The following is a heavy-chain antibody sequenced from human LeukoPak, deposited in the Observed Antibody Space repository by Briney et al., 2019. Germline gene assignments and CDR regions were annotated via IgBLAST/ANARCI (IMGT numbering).Heavy chain of an antibody. J-gene: IGHJ3*01. Sequence: GGSLRLSCSVSGFTFSSYSMNWVRQAPGKGLQWVASISSGGSYSFYADSVEGRFSVSRDNARNSVSLQMNSLGPEDMAVYFCARGLGDYDAFDVWGQGTKVTVAS. D-gene: IGHD4-17*01. CDR1: GFTFSSYS. CDR2: ISSGGSYS. CDR3: ARGLGDYDAFDV. V-gene: IGHV3-21*01.